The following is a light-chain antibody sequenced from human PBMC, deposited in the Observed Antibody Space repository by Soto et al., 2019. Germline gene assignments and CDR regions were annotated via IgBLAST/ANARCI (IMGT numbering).Light chain of an antibody. CDR2: KAS. J-gene: IGKJ1*01. CDR1: QSISTW. V-gene: IGKV1-5*03. CDR3: QQYKSYSPT. Sequence: DIQMTQSPSTLSASVGDRVTITCRASQSISTWLAWYQQEPGKAPKLLIHKASSLQSGVPSRFSGSGSGTDFTLTISRLHPDDFATYYCQQYKSYSPTFGQGTRVEIK.